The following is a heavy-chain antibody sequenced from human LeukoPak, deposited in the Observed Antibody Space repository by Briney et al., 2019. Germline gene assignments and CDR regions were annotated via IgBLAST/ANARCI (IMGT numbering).Heavy chain of an antibody. Sequence: SGTLSLTCTVSGGSISSYYWSWIRQPPGKGLEGIGYIYYSGSTNYNPSLKSRVTISVDTSKNQFSLKLSSVTAADTAVYYCARDLNYYGSGYFDYWGQGTLVTVSS. D-gene: IGHD3-10*01. CDR2: IYYSGST. CDR3: ARDLNYYGSGYFDY. V-gene: IGHV4-59*01. J-gene: IGHJ4*02. CDR1: GGSISSYY.